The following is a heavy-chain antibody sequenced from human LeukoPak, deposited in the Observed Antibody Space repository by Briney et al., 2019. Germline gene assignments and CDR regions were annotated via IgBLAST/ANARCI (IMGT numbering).Heavy chain of an antibody. V-gene: IGHV3-23*01. CDR1: GFTFSSYG. Sequence: GGSLRLSCAASGFTFSSYGMSWVRQAPGKGLEWVSAISGSGGSTYYADSVKGRFTISRDNFKNTLYLQMNSLRAEDTAVYYCAKGTRYYYYMDVWGKGTTVTISS. J-gene: IGHJ6*03. CDR2: ISGSGGST. CDR3: AKGTRYYYYMDV.